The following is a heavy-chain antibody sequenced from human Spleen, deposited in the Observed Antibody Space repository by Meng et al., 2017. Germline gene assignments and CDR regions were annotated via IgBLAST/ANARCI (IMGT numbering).Heavy chain of an antibody. V-gene: IGHV1-2*02. CDR2: RKRESGGR. CDR3: ARLRDTRGWPEHLQH. J-gene: IGHJ1*01. Sequence: QVGGGQGGAGVEGRGGAGGVACRAAGWTGSGYDLHWVRQGPGRGREWMGWRKRESGGRDCGREVQGRVTMSRDTSISTAYMELSRLRSDDTAVYFCARLRDTRGWPEHLQHWGQGTLVTVSS. D-gene: IGHD6-19*01. CDR1: GWTGSGYD.